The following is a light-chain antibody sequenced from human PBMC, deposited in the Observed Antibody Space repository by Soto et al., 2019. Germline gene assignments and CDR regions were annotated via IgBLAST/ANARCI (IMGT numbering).Light chain of an antibody. Sequence: DIQMTQSPSTLSASVGDRVTITCRASQSISSXXXWYQQKPGKAPKLLIYDASSLEXGVPXRFXXXXXXXXXXXTISSLQPDDFATYYCQQYNSYSRTFGQGTKVEIK. V-gene: IGKV1-5*01. J-gene: IGKJ1*01. CDR3: QQYNSYSRT. CDR2: DAS. CDR1: QSISSX.